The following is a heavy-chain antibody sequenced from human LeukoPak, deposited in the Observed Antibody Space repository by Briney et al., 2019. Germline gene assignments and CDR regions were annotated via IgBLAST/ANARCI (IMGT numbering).Heavy chain of an antibody. CDR1: GGSFSGYY. D-gene: IGHD2-2*01. CDR3: ARPRRYCSSTSCYRGPFDY. CDR2: INHSGST. V-gene: IGHV4-34*01. J-gene: IGHJ4*02. Sequence: SETLSLTCAVYGGSFSGYYWSWIRQPPGKGLEWIGEINHSGSTNYNPSLKSRVTISVDTSKNQFSLKLSSVTAADTAVYYCARPRRYCSSTSCYRGPFDYWGREPWSPSPQ.